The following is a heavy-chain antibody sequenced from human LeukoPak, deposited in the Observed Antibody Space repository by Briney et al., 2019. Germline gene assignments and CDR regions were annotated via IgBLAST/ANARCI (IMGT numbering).Heavy chain of an antibody. CDR2: VFHTGPT. CDR3: ARGFYGAGSHFDY. CDR1: GGSISSGDFP. J-gene: IGHJ4*02. Sequence: SETLSLTCAVSGGSISSGDFPWSWIRQPPGKGLESIGYVFHTGPTSYNPSLKSRVTISVDMSKNQLSLMLTSVTAADTAVYYCARGFYGAGSHFDYWGQGNLVTVSS. V-gene: IGHV4-30-2*01. D-gene: IGHD3-10*01.